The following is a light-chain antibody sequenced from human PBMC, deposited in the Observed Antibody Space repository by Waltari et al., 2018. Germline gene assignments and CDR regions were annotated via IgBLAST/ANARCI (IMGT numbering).Light chain of an antibody. Sequence: EVVLTQSPGTLSLSPGERATLSCRASQSVGNNYLAGYQQKPGQAPRLLIHTASSRATGIPDRCSGSGYGTDFTLTISRLDPEDLAVYYCHQHATSPLTFGGGTKVEIK. J-gene: IGKJ4*01. CDR2: TAS. CDR3: HQHATSPLT. V-gene: IGKV3-20*01. CDR1: QSVGNNY.